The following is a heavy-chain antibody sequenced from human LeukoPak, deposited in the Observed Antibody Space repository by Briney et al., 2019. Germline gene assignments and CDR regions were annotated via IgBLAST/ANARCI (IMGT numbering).Heavy chain of an antibody. CDR2: ISYDGSNK. CDR3: ARDGGDYDFWSAHSPALDY. V-gene: IGHV3-30-3*01. D-gene: IGHD3-3*01. CDR1: GFTFSSYA. Sequence: GRSLRLSCAASGFTFSSYAMHWVRQAPGKGLEWLAVISYDGSNKYYADSVKGRFTISRDNSKNTLYLHMNSLRAEDTAVYYCARDGGDYDFWSAHSPALDYWGQGTLVTVSS. J-gene: IGHJ4*02.